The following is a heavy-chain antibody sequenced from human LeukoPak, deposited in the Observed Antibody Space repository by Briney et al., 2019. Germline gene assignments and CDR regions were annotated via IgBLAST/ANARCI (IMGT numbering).Heavy chain of an antibody. J-gene: IGHJ4*02. CDR2: GVYSGTT. CDR3: ARAVVIALFDY. V-gene: IGHV4-59*01. CDR1: RDSIRSYY. Sequence: PSETLSLTCSVSRDSIRSYYWSWVRQPPGKGLEWIGYGVYSGTTKYSPSLKSRVDISVDTSKNEVSLNLRSVTATDTAVYYCARAVVIALFDYWGQGTLVTVSS. D-gene: IGHD2-21*01.